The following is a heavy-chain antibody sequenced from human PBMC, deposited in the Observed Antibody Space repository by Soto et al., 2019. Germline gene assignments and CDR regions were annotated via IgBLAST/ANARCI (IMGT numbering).Heavy chain of an antibody. Sequence: EVQLVESGGGLVQPGGSLRLSCAASGFSFSSFWMIWVRQAPEKGLEWVAIIKQDGSEKHYVDSVKGRFTVSRDNDEKSLYLQMDSLRPDDTAVYYCVRGYSDYTDYFDYWGQGALVTVSS. J-gene: IGHJ4*02. D-gene: IGHD5-12*01. CDR2: IKQDGSEK. V-gene: IGHV3-7*03. CDR1: GFSFSSFW. CDR3: VRGYSDYTDYFDY.